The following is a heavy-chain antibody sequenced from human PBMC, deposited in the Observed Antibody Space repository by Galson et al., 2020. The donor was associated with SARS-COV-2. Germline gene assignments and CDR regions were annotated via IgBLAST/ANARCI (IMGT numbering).Heavy chain of an antibody. CDR1: GYSFATYW. Sequence: ASVKVSCKGSGYSFATYWIGWVRQMPGKGLEWMGVIYPGVSDTSYSPSFQGQVTISADKAISTAYLQWSSLKASDTAMYYCASHPYRYYYDSSCYYPDAVDGGGRRTMVAVSS. V-gene: IGHV5-51*01. J-gene: IGHJ3*01. D-gene: IGHD3-22*01. CDR2: IYPGVSDT. CDR3: ASHPYRYYYDSSCYYPDAVDG.